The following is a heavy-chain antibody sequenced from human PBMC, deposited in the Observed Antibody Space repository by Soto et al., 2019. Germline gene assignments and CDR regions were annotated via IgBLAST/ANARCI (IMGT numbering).Heavy chain of an antibody. CDR1: GGTFSSYA. Sequence: QVQLVQSGAEVKKPGSSVKVSCKASGGTFSSYAISWVRQAPGQGLEWMGGIIPIFGTATYAQKFQGRVTITADESTSTAYMELSSLRSEDTAVYYCARDRDVGAKGGKDAFDIWGQGTMVTVSS. J-gene: IGHJ3*02. V-gene: IGHV1-69*01. CDR2: IIPIFGTA. CDR3: ARDRDVGAKGGKDAFDI. D-gene: IGHD1-26*01.